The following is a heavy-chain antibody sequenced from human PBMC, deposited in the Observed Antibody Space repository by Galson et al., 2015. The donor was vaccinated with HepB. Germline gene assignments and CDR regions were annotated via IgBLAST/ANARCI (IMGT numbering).Heavy chain of an antibody. J-gene: IGHJ6*02. CDR1: GFTFSSYA. Sequence: SLRLSCAASGFTFSSYAMSWVRQAPGKGLEWVSAISGSGGSTYYADSVKGRFTISRDNSKNTLYLQMNSLRAEDTAVYYCAKDDPPEYGSGSYTLGQGGMDVWGQGTTVTVSS. V-gene: IGHV3-23*01. CDR2: ISGSGGST. CDR3: AKDDPPEYGSGSYTLGQGGMDV. D-gene: IGHD3-10*01.